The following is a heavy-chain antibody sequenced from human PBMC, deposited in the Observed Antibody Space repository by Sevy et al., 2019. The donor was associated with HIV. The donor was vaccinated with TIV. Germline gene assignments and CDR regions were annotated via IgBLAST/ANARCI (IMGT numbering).Heavy chain of an antibody. J-gene: IGHJ4*02. D-gene: IGHD3-22*01. CDR3: ATDIMIAVS. CDR2: IRSKTDGETI. Sequence: GGSLRLSCAASGFDFFNPWMNWVRQAPGKGLEWVGRIRSKTDGETIEYAEPVKGRFTISRDDSKSILYLQMNSLKAEDTAVYYCATDIMIAVSWGQGTLVTVSS. CDR1: GFDFFNPW. V-gene: IGHV3-15*07.